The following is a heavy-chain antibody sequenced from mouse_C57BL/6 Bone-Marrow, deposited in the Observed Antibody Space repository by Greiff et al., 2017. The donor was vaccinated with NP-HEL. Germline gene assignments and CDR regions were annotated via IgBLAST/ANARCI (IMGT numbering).Heavy chain of an antibody. D-gene: IGHD2-5*01. V-gene: IGHV14-4*01. CDR1: GFNIKDDY. Sequence: EVQLQQSGAELVRPGASVKLSCTASGFNIKDDYMHWVKQRPEQGLEWIGWIDPENGDTEYASKFQGKATITADTSSNTAYLQLSSLTSEDTAVYYCTTRGYYSNSSWFAYWGQGTLVTVSA. J-gene: IGHJ3*01. CDR3: TTRGYYSNSSWFAY. CDR2: IDPENGDT.